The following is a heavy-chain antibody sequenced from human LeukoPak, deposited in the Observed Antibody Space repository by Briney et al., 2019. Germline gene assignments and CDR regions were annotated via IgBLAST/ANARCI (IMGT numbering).Heavy chain of an antibody. J-gene: IGHJ6*03. CDR3: ARGRGNYGSGSYYYYYYYMDV. CDR2: INHSGST. Sequence: PSETLSLTCAVYGGSFSGYYWSWIRQPPGKGLEWIGEINHSGSTNHNPSLKNGVTISVDTSKNQFSLKLSSVTAADTAVYYCARGRGNYGSGSYYYYYYYMDVWGKGTTVTVSS. D-gene: IGHD3-10*01. CDR1: GGSFSGYY. V-gene: IGHV4-34*01.